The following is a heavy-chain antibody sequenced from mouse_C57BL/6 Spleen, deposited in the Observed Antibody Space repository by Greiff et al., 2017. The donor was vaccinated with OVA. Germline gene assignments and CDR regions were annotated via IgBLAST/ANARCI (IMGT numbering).Heavy chain of an antibody. J-gene: IGHJ2*01. V-gene: IGHV3-8*01. Sequence: EVQRVESGPGLAKPSQTLSLPCSVTGYSIPSDYWNWIRKFPGNKLEYMGYISYSGSTYYNPSLKSRISITRETSKNQDYLQWNSGTTEDTATDYCARWDGNYFDYWGQGTTLTVSS. CDR2: ISYSGST. D-gene: IGHD1-1*01. CDR1: GYSIPSDY. CDR3: ARWDGNYFDY.